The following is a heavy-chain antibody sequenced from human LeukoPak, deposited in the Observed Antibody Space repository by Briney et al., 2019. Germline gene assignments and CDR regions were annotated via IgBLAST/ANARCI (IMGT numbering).Heavy chain of an antibody. J-gene: IGHJ3*02. V-gene: IGHV3-30*18. CDR1: GFTFSSYG. D-gene: IGHD1-26*01. CDR3: AKDLPPKWELPFDAFDI. CDR2: ISYDGSNK. Sequence: GGSLRLSCAASGFTFSSYGMHWARQAPGKGLEWVAVISYDGSNKYYGDSVEGRFTISRDNSKNTLDLQMNSLRAEDTAVYYCAKDLPPKWELPFDAFDIWGQGTMVTVSS.